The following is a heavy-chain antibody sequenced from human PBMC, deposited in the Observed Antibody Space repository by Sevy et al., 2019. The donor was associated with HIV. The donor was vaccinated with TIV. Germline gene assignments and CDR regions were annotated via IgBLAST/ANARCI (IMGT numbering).Heavy chain of an antibody. V-gene: IGHV4-61*01. CDR2: VFYFGST. J-gene: IGHJ6*02. Sequence: SETLSLICSVSGASVSAANDYWSWIRQPPGKGLEWIGNVFYFGSTNCTPSLRSRVTISLDTSKKQFSLKLNSVTAADTAVYYCARDQYYDIGTGLYAMDVWGQWTTVTVSS. CDR1: GASVSAANDY. CDR3: ARDQYYDIGTGLYAMDV. D-gene: IGHD3-9*01.